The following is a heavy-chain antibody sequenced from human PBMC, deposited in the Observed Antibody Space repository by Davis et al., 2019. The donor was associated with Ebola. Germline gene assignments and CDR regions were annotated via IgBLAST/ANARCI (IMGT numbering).Heavy chain of an antibody. J-gene: IGHJ6*03. Sequence: GESLKISCAASGFTFSSYGMHWVRQAPGKGLEWVAVIWYDGSNKYYADSVKGRFTISRDNSKNTLYLQMNSLRAEDTAVYYCVRAPAVWDGFTYFYGMDVWGKGTTVTVSS. D-gene: IGHD3-16*01. CDR3: VRAPAVWDGFTYFYGMDV. CDR1: GFTFSSYG. V-gene: IGHV3-33*01. CDR2: IWYDGSNK.